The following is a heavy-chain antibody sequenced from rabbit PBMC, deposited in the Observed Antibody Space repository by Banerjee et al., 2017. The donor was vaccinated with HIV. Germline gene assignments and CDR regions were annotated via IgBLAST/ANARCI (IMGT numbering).Heavy chain of an antibody. J-gene: IGHJ4*01. CDR2: IDVGSTTYT. CDR1: GFSFSSSYH. Sequence: QSLEESGGDLVKPGASLTLTCTASGFSFSSSYHMCWVRQAPGKGLEWIACIDVGSTTYTYYASWAKGRFTISKTSSTTVTLQMTSLTAADTATYFCARDHYYISPPFDLWGPGTLVTVS. D-gene: IGHD4-1*01. V-gene: IGHV1S40*01. CDR3: ARDHYYISPPFDL.